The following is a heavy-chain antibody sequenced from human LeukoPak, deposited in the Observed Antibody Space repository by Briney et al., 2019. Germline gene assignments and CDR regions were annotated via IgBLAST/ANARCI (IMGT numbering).Heavy chain of an antibody. CDR1: GFTFSSYA. CDR3: AKDRGFLEWLPY. CDR2: ISGSGGST. J-gene: IGHJ4*02. Sequence: GGSLRLSCAASGFTFSSYAMSWVRQAPGKGLEWVSAISGSGGSTYYADSVKGRFTISRDNSKNTLYLQMNSLRAEDTAVYYRAKDRGFLEWLPYWGQGTLVTVSS. V-gene: IGHV3-23*01. D-gene: IGHD3-3*01.